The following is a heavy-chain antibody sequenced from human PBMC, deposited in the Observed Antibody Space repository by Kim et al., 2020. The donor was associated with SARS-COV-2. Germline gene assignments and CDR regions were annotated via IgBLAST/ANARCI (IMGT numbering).Heavy chain of an antibody. CDR3: AKDGGYYYYYGMDV. V-gene: IGHV3-9*01. Sequence: ADSVKGRFTISRDNDKNSLYLQMNSLRAEDTALYYCAKDGGYYYYYGMDVWGQGTTVTVSS. J-gene: IGHJ6*02.